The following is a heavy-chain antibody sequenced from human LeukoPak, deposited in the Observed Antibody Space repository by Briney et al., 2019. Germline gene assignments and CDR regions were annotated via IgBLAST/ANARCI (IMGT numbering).Heavy chain of an antibody. V-gene: IGHV4-34*01. D-gene: IGHD6-6*01. J-gene: IGHJ5*02. CDR2: ISHSGST. CDR3: ARRGIAART. CDR1: GGSFSGYY. Sequence: SETLSLTCAVYGGSFSGYYWSWIRQPPGKGLEWIGEISHSGSTNYNPSLKSRVTISVDTSKNQFSLKLSSVTAADTAVYYCARRGIAARTWGQGTLVTVSS.